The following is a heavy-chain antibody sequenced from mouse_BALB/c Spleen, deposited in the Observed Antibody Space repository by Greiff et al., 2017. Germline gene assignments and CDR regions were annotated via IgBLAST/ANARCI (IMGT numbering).Heavy chain of an antibody. CDR2: ISSGGST. Sequence: EVMLVESGGGLVKPGGSLKLSCAASGFTFSSYAMSWVRQTPEKRLEWVASISSGGSTYYPDSVKGRFTISRDNARNILYLQMSSLRSEDTAMYYCARGGGNYYFDYWGQGTTLTGAS. CDR3: ARGGGNYYFDY. J-gene: IGHJ2*01. CDR1: GFTFSSYA. V-gene: IGHV5-6-5*01. D-gene: IGHD2-1*01.